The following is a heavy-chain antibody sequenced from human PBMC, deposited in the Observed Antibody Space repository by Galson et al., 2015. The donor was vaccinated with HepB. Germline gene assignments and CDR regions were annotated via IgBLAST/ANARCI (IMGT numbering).Heavy chain of an antibody. CDR2: IIPIFGTA. D-gene: IGHD6-6*01. CDR1: GGTFSSYA. V-gene: IGHV1-69*13. J-gene: IGHJ6*03. CDR3: AVYSSSSLYYYYYMDV. Sequence: SVKVSCKASGGTFSSYAISWVRQAPGQGLEWMGGIIPIFGTANYAQKFQGRVTITADESTSTAYMELSSLRSEDTAVYYCAVYSSSSLYYYYYMDVWGKGTTVTVSS.